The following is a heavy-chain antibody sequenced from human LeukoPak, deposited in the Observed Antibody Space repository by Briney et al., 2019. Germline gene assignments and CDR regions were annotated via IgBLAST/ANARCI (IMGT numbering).Heavy chain of an antibody. J-gene: IGHJ4*02. CDR2: INPNSGGT. CDR1: GYTFTGYC. Sequence: ASVKVSCKASGYTFTGYCMHWVRQAPGQGLEWMGWINPNSGGTNYAKKFQGRVTMTRDTSISTAYMELSRLRSDDTAVYYCARVGWDIVATIRAGYFDYWGQGTLVTVSS. V-gene: IGHV1-2*02. D-gene: IGHD5-12*01. CDR3: ARVGWDIVATIRAGYFDY.